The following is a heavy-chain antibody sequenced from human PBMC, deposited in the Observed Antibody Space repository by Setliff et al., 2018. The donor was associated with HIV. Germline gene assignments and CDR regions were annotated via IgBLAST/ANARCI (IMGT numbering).Heavy chain of an antibody. CDR1: GFSLSYYR. CDR2: IEQDGSEK. V-gene: IGHV3-7*03. CDR3: ARGPQYNFWGGYLGL. Sequence: GGSLRLSCAASGFSLSYYRMNWVRQAPGKGLEWVANIEQDGSEKCYVDSVKGRFTISRDNTKNSLYLQMDSLRAEDTAVYYCARGPQYNFWGGYLGLWGQGTLVTVSS. J-gene: IGHJ4*02. D-gene: IGHD3-3*01.